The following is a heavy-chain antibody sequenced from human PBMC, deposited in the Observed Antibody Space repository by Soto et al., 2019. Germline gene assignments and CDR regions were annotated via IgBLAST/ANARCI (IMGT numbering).Heavy chain of an antibody. V-gene: IGHV6-1*01. CDR1: WDSVSSNSAA. J-gene: IGHJ4*02. CDR2: TYYRSKWYS. D-gene: IGHD1-26*01. CDR3: ARGEQYSGRIFDY. Sequence: SQTLSLTCVISWDSVSSNSAAWNWIRQSPSRGLEWLGRTYYRSKWYSDYAASVESRITVNPDTSKNHFSLQLNSVTPEDTAVYYCARGEQYSGRIFDYLGQVTLVTVCS.